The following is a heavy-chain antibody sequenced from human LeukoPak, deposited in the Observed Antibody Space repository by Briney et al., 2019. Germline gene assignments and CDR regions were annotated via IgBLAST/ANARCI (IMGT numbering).Heavy chain of an antibody. Sequence: GASVKVSCKASGYTFTSYYMHWVRQAPGQGLEWRGIINPSGGSTSYAQKFQGRVTMTRDTSTSTVYMELSSLRSEDTAVYYCARAKAGSPTGTRGEAFDIWGQGTMVTVSS. CDR3: ARAKAGSPTGTRGEAFDI. CDR2: INPSGGST. J-gene: IGHJ3*02. CDR1: GYTFTSYY. V-gene: IGHV1-46*01. D-gene: IGHD1-1*01.